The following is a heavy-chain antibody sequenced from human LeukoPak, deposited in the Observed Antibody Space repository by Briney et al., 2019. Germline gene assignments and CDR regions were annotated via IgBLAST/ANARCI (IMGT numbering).Heavy chain of an antibody. CDR2: ISWNSASI. V-gene: IGHV3-9*01. J-gene: IGHJ3*02. CDR1: GFTFDDYV. D-gene: IGHD6-19*01. CDR3: AKDRGGWFDAFDI. Sequence: SLRLSCAASGFTFDDYVMHSVRQAPGKGLERVSGISWNSASIGYSHSLKGRFTISTDNAKNSLYLQMNSLRAEDTALYYCAKDRGGWFDAFDIWGQGTMVTVSS.